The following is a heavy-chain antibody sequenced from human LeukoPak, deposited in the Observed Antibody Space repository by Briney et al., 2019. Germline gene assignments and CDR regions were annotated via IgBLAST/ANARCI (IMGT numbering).Heavy chain of an antibody. D-gene: IGHD2-15*01. CDR2: ISSDGTYT. V-gene: IGHV3-74*01. CDR1: GFTFSSHL. CDR3: ARSQSGVFDV. Sequence: GGSLRLSCAASGFTFSSHLMHWVRQAPGKGLVWVSRISSDGTYTNYADSVKGRFTISRDNAENTLYLQMNSLRPEDTALYYCARSQSGVFDVWGQGTMVIVSS. J-gene: IGHJ3*01.